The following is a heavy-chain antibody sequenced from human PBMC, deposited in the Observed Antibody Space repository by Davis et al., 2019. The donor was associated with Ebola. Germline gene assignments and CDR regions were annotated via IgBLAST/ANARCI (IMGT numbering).Heavy chain of an antibody. D-gene: IGHD1-1*01. CDR1: GGIFNNFA. CDR2: MNPNSGNT. CDR3: ARAQFPTTSDH. J-gene: IGHJ4*02. Sequence: ASVKVSCKASGGIFNNFAFNWVRQATGQGLEWMGWMNPNSGNTGYAQKFQGRVTMTRENSMSTDYMELSSLRSEDTAVYYCARAQFPTTSDHWGQGTLVTVSS. V-gene: IGHV1-8*02.